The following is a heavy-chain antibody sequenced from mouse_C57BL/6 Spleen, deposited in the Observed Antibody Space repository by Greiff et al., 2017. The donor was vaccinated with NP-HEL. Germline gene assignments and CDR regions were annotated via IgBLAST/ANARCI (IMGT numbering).Heavy chain of an antibody. J-gene: IGHJ1*03. D-gene: IGHD1-1*02. CDR3: ARSFLLSEV. CDR1: PYTPPIHS. V-gene: IGHV1-52*01. Sequence: QVQLQQPGAELVIPGSSVKLSCKAPPYTPPIHSIYFLNHLPLQVLEWIGNIYPSYIHTHTNQKFKDKATLTVDKSSSTAYMQLSSLTSEDSAVYYCARSFLLSEVWGTVTTVTVSS. CDR2: IYPSYIHT.